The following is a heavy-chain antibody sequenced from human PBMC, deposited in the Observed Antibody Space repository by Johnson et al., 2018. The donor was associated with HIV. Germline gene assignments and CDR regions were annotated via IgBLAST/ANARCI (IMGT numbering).Heavy chain of an antibody. CDR1: GLSFDDYA. D-gene: IGHD7-27*01. CDR2: INTGGST. V-gene: IGHV3-20*04. CDR3: ARAPGAGDAFDI. J-gene: IGHJ3*02. Sequence: VQVVESGGGVVRPGGSLRLSCAASGLSFDDYAMHWVRQAPGKGLEWVSGINTGGSTFYPDSVKGRFTISRDNSKNTLYLQMNSLRAEDTAVYYCARAPGAGDAFDIWGQGTMVTVSS.